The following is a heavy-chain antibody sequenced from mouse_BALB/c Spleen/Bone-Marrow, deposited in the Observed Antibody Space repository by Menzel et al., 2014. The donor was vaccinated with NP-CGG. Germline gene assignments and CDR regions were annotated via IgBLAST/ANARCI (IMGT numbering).Heavy chain of an antibody. V-gene: IGHV5-9-4*01. CDR2: ISSGGTYT. D-gene: IGHD2-1*01. J-gene: IGHJ4*01. CDR3: ARDLLWYLTMGY. CDR1: GFTFSSYA. Sequence: VQLNESGGGLVKPGGSLKLSCAASGFTFSSYAMSWVRQSPEKRLEWVAEISSGGTYTYYPDTVTGRFTISRDNARNTLYLEMSSLRSEDTAIYYCARDLLWYLTMGYWGQGTSVPVSS.